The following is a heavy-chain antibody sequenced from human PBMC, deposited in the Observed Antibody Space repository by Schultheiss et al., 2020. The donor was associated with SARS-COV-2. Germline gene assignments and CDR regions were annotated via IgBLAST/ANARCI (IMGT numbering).Heavy chain of an antibody. D-gene: IGHD3-22*01. CDR3: ATGGTYDSSGSYTLV. V-gene: IGHV3-13*01. J-gene: IGHJ4*02. Sequence: GESLKISCAASGFTFSSYDMHWVRQATGKGLEWVSAIGTAGDTYYPGSVKGRFTISRDNSKNTLYLQMNSLRAEDTAVYYCATGGTYDSSGSYTLVWGQGTLVTVSS. CDR1: GFTFSSYD. CDR2: IGTAGDT.